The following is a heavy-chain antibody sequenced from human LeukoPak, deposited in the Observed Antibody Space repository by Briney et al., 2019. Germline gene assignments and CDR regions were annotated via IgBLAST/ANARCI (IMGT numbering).Heavy chain of an antibody. Sequence: ASVKVSCKASGYTFNTYGITWVRQAPGQGLEWMGWISGYNGKTKYAQKLQGRVTMTTDTSTSTAYMELRSLRSDDTAVYYCARGPHWDPHFDYWGQGTLVTVSS. CDR1: GYTFNTYG. CDR3: ARGPHWDPHFDY. V-gene: IGHV1-18*01. J-gene: IGHJ4*02. D-gene: IGHD7-27*01. CDR2: ISGYNGKT.